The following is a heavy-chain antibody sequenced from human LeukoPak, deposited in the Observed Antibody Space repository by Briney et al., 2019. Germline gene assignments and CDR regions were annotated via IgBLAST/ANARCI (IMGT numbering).Heavy chain of an antibody. J-gene: IGHJ5*02. CDR3: ARHGTSGTNLNWFDP. Sequence: PSETLSLTCTVSGGSVSSGSYYWSWIRQPPGKGLEWIGYISNSGSTNYNPSLKSRVTISVDTSKNQFSLKLSSVTAADTAVYYCARHGTSGTNLNWFDPWGQGTLVTVSS. D-gene: IGHD1-1*01. V-gene: IGHV4-61*01. CDR2: ISNSGST. CDR1: GGSVSSGSYY.